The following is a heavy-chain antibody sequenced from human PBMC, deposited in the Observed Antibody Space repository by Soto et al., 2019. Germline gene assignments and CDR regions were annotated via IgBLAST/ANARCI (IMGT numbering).Heavy chain of an antibody. D-gene: IGHD4-17*01. CDR2: IQISSGNI. V-gene: IGHV3-48*03. J-gene: IGHJ6*02. CDR1: GFTLSSYH. Sequence: EVQLVESGGGLVHPGGSLRLSCVASGFTLSSYHMDWVRQAPGKGLEWISYIQISSGNIYYADSVKGRVTISRDNAKNSLYLQLDSLRAEDMAVYYCARDGTTGTTNYHYAMDVWGQGTTVTVSS. CDR3: ARDGTTGTTNYHYAMDV.